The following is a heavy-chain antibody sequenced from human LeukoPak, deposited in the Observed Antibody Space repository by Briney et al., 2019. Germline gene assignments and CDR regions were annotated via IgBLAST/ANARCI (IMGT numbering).Heavy chain of an antibody. CDR1: GYTLTSYG. CDR2: ISAYNGNT. CDR3: AREGVRGVIKNYYYYYMDV. D-gene: IGHD3-10*01. Sequence: GASVKVPCKASGYTLTSYGISWVRQAPGQGLEWMGWISAYNGNTNYAQKFQGRVTMTRNTSISTAYMELSSLRSEDTAVYYCAREGVRGVIKNYYYYYMDVWGKGTTVTISS. J-gene: IGHJ6*03. V-gene: IGHV1-18*01.